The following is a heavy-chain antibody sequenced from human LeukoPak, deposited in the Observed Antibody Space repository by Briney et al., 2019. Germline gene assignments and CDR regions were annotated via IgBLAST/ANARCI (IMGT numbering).Heavy chain of an antibody. CDR1: GGSISSYY. D-gene: IGHD3-22*01. Sequence: SETLSLTCTVSGGSISSYYWSWIRQPPGKGLEWIGYIYYSGSTYYNPSLKSRVTISVDTSKNQFSLKLSSVTAADTAVYYCARDTLLYDSSGYYHYYGMDVWGQGTTVTVSS. V-gene: IGHV4-59*12. CDR3: ARDTLLYDSSGYYHYYGMDV. CDR2: IYYSGST. J-gene: IGHJ6*02.